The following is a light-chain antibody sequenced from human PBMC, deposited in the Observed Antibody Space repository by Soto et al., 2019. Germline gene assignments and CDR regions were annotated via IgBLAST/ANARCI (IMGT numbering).Light chain of an antibody. V-gene: IGLV2-14*01. Sequence: QSALTQPASVSGSPGQSITISCTGTSSDVGGYYYVSWYQHHPGKAPKLMIYQVSNRPSGISSRFSASKSGNTASLTISGLQADDEADYYCYSFAGFNTQFGGGTKLTVL. CDR2: QVS. CDR1: SSDVGGYYY. J-gene: IGLJ2*01. CDR3: YSFAGFNTQ.